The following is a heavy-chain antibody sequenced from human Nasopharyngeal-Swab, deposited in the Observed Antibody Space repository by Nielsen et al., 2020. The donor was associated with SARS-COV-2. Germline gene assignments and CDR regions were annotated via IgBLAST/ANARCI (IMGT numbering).Heavy chain of an antibody. CDR2: ISSSSSYI. CDR1: GFTFSSYS. J-gene: IGHJ4*02. V-gene: IGHV3-21*01. CDR3: ARDFNYYDSSGYDTRDY. D-gene: IGHD3-22*01. Sequence: GESLKISCAASGFTFSSYSMSWVRQAPGKGLEWVSSISSSSSYIYYADSVKGRFTISRDNAKNSLYLQMNSLRAEDTAVYYCARDFNYYDSSGYDTRDYWGQGTLVTVSS.